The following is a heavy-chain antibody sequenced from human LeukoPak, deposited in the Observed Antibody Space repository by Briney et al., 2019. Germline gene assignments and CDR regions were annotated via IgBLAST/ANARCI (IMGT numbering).Heavy chain of an antibody. J-gene: IGHJ4*02. V-gene: IGHV3-30*04. CDR1: GFTFSSYA. CDR2: ISYDGSNK. D-gene: IGHD6-19*01. Sequence: GGSLRFSCAASGFTFSSYAMHWVRQAPGKGLEWVAVISYDGSNKYYADSVKGRFTISRDNSKNTLYLQMNSLRAEDTAVYYCARGGRSSGWYGSYFDYWGQGTLVTVSS. CDR3: ARGGRSSGWYGSYFDY.